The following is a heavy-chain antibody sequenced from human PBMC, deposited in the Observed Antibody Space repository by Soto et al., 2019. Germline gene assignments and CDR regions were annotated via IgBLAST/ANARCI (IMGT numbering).Heavy chain of an antibody. CDR2: FDPEDGET. CDR3: ATAAVAGTRMREPAEYFQH. Sequence: ASVKVSCKVSGYTLTELSMHWVRQAPGKGLEWMGGFDPEDGETIYAQKFQGRVTMTEDTSTDTAYMELSSLRSEDTAVYYCATAAVAGTRMREPAEYFQHWGQGTLVTVSS. V-gene: IGHV1-24*01. D-gene: IGHD6-19*01. CDR1: GYTLTELS. J-gene: IGHJ1*01.